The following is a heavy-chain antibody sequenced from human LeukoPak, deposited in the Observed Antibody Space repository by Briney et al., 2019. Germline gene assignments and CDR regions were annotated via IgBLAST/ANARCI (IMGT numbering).Heavy chain of an antibody. D-gene: IGHD4-23*01. CDR2: IKQDGGEK. CDR1: GFTFSSYW. J-gene: IGHJ6*03. V-gene: IGHV3-7*01. Sequence: GGSLRLSCAASGFTFSSYWMSWVRQAPGKGLEWVANIKQDGGEKYYVDSVKGRFTISRDNAKNSLYLQMNSLRAEDTAVYYCARDPPLRWYGGYYYYYYMDVWGKGTTVTVSS. CDR3: ARDPPLRWYGGYYYYYYMDV.